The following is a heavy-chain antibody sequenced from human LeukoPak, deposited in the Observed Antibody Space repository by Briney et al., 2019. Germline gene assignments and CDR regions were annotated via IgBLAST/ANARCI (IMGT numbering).Heavy chain of an antibody. D-gene: IGHD1-26*01. V-gene: IGHV4-61*02. Sequence: SETLSLTCTVSGGSITSGNFYWTWIRQPAGKGLEWIGRIYNTGSTNYTPSLKSRVTISVDRSKNQFSLMLKSVTAADTAVYYCARGVGSSESNYFDPWGQGTQATVSS. CDR3: ARGVGSSESNYFDP. J-gene: IGHJ5*02. CDR1: GGSITSGNFY. CDR2: IYNTGST.